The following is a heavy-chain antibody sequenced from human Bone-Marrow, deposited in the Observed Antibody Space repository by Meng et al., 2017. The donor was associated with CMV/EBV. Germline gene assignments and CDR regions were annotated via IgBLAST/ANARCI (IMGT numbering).Heavy chain of an antibody. D-gene: IGHD2-21*01. Sequence: ESLKISCAASGFTFSSYAMHWVRQAPGKGLEWIGYIYYSGSTNYNPSLKSRVTISVDMSRNQFSLKLSSVTAADTAVYYCARDSGCGGDCTTAVYGMDVWGQGTTVTVSS. V-gene: IGHV4-59*01. CDR3: ARDSGCGGDCTTAVYGMDV. CDR2: IYYSGST. CDR1: GFTFSSYA. J-gene: IGHJ6*02.